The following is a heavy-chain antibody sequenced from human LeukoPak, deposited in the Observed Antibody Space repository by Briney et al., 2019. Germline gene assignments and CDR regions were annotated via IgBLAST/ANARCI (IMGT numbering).Heavy chain of an antibody. D-gene: IGHD5-24*01. CDR3: AGEDGYNYAY. CDR1: GYTFTDYS. J-gene: IGHJ4*02. CDR2: INPNSGGT. Sequence: GASVWLSCKASGYTFTDYSMHWVRQAPGQGLEWMGWINPNSGGTNYAQKFQGRVTVTRDTSISTAYMELSRLRSDDTAVYYCAGEDGYNYAYWGQGTLVRVSS. V-gene: IGHV1-2*02.